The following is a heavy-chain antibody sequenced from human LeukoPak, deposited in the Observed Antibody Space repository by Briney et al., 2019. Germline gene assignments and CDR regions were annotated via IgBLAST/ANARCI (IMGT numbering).Heavy chain of an antibody. J-gene: IGHJ4*02. D-gene: IGHD2-2*01. CDR3: ARASTVVVPAAPFDY. CDR2: IYYSGST. Sequence: PSETLSLTCTVSGGSISSSSYYWGWIRQPPGKGLEWIGSIYYSGSTYYNPSLKSRVTISVDTSKNQFSLKLSSVTAADTAVYYCARASTVVVPAAPFDYWGQGTLVTVSS. CDR1: GGSISSSSYY. V-gene: IGHV4-39*02.